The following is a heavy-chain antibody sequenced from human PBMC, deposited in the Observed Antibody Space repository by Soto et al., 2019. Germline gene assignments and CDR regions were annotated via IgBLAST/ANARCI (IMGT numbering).Heavy chain of an antibody. CDR2: ISGSGGST. CDR3: AKGGYYYDSSGSFYY. V-gene: IGHV3-23*01. D-gene: IGHD3-22*01. CDR1: GFTFSSYA. J-gene: IGHJ4*02. Sequence: GGSLRLSCAASGFTFSSYAMSWVRQAPGKGLEWVSAISGSGGSTYYADSVKGRFTISRDNSKNTLYLQMNSLRAEDTAVYYCAKGGYYYDSSGSFYYWGQGTLVTVSS.